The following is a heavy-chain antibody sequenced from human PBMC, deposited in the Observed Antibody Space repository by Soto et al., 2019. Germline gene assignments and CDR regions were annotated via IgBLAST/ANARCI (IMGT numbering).Heavy chain of an antibody. D-gene: IGHD2-15*01. CDR3: ARATQGDIVVVVAALSWFGP. V-gene: IGHV1-18*01. CDR2: ISAYNGNT. J-gene: IGHJ5*02. CDR1: GYTFTSYG. Sequence: ASVKVSCKASGYTFTSYGISWVRQAPGQGLEWMGWISAYNGNTNYAQKLQGRVTMTTDTSTSTAYMELRSLRSDDTAVYYCARATQGDIVVVVAALSWFGPWGQGTLVTVSS.